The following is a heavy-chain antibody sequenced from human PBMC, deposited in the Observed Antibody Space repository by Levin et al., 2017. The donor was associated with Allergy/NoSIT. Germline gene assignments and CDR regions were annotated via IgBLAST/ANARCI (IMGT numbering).Heavy chain of an antibody. J-gene: IGHJ6*02. V-gene: IGHV4-39*01. Sequence: SETLSLTCTVSGGSISSSSYYWGWIRQPPGKGLEWIGSIYYSGSTYYNPSLKSRVTISVDTSKNQFSLKLSSVTAADTAVYYCARLVFPYSPEGMDVWGQGTTVTVSS. CDR1: GGSISSSSYY. D-gene: IGHD6-13*01. CDR2: IYYSGST. CDR3: ARLVFPYSPEGMDV.